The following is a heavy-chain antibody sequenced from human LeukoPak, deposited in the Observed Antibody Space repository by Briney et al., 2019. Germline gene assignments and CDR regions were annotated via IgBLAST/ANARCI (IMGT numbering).Heavy chain of an antibody. CDR1: GGSISNYY. D-gene: IGHD2-15*01. CDR2: IYTRGST. J-gene: IGHJ3*02. V-gene: IGHV4-4*07. CDR3: ARGRYCSSDICSGGDAFDI. Sequence: SETLSLTCTVSGGSISNYYWSWIRQPAGKGLEWIGRIYTRGSTNYNPSLKSRVTMSVDTSKNQFSLKLSSVTAADTAVYYCARGRYCSSDICSGGDAFDIWGQETMVSVSS.